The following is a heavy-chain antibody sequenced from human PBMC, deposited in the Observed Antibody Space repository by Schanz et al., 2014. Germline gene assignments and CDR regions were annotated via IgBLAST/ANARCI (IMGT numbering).Heavy chain of an antibody. Sequence: QVQLVQSGGEVKTPGASVKVSCKASGYTFTRSGISWVRQAPGQGLEWMGWIGGSDCNTNIAKKIQGRNTMTTDTAASTVYMELRSLTSDDSAVYYCARDRDQWDGNYLDYWGQGTLVTVSS. CDR3: ARDRDQWDGNYLDY. J-gene: IGHJ4*02. CDR2: IGGSDCNT. D-gene: IGHD1-26*01. V-gene: IGHV1-18*01. CDR1: GYTFTRSG.